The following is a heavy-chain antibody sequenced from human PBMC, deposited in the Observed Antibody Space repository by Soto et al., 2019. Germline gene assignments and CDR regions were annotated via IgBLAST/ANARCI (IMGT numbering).Heavy chain of an antibody. J-gene: IGHJ6*02. Sequence: SETLSLTCAIYGGSFIDDYCIWIRQPPGKGLEWIGKISHSGSTNYNPSPKSRVTISADTSKNQFSLRLSSVTAADTAVYYCARERVVLVRAAVRVWDDYQYYGMDVWGQGTTVTVSS. CDR2: ISHSGST. CDR1: GGSFIDDY. V-gene: IGHV4-34*01. D-gene: IGHD2-2*02. CDR3: ARERVVLVRAAVRVWDDYQYYGMDV.